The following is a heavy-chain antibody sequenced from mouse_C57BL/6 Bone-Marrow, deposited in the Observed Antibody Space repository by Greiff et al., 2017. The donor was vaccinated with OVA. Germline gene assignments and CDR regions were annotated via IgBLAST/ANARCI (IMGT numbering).Heavy chain of an antibody. CDR3: TRGNSSGYGD. J-gene: IGHJ2*01. CDR1: GYTFTDYE. Sequence: VQLQQSGAELVRPGASVTLSCKASGYTFTDYEMHWVKQTPVHGLEWIGAIDPETGGTAYNQKFKGKAILTADKSSSTAYMELRSLTSEDSAVYYCTRGNSSGYGDWGQGTTLTVSS. D-gene: IGHD3-2*02. V-gene: IGHV1-15*01. CDR2: IDPETGGT.